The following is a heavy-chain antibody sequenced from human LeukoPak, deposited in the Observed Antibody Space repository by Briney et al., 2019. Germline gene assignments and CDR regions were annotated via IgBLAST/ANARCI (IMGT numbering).Heavy chain of an antibody. CDR2: INTNTGNP. CDR1: GYTFTSYA. J-gene: IGHJ3*02. CDR3: ARTLYYYDSSGTKPKHVGAFDI. Sequence: ASVKVSCKASGYTFTSYAMNWVRQAPGQGLEWMGWINTNTGNPTYAQGFTGRFVFSLDTSVSTAYLQISSLKAEDTAVYYCARTLYYYDSSGTKPKHVGAFDIWGQGTMVTVSS. V-gene: IGHV7-4-1*02. D-gene: IGHD3-22*01.